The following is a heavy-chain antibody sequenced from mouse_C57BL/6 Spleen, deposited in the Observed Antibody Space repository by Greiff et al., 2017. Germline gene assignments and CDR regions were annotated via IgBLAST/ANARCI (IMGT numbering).Heavy chain of an antibody. CDR3: ARGYYYGSSDCDY. J-gene: IGHJ2*01. D-gene: IGHD1-1*01. V-gene: IGHV5-17*01. Sequence: EVQRVESGGGLVKPGESLKLSCAASGFTFSDYGMHWVRQAPEKGLEWVAYISSGSSTIYYADTVKGRFTISRDNAKNTLFLQMTSLRSEDTAMYYCARGYYYGSSDCDYWGQGTTLTVSS. CDR2: ISSGSSTI. CDR1: GFTFSDYG.